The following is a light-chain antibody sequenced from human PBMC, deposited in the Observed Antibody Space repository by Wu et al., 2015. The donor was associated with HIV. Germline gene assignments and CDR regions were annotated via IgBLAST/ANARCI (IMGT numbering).Light chain of an antibody. CDR2: DAS. V-gene: IGKV3-20*01. J-gene: IGKJ5*01. CDR3: QQYGSA. Sequence: EIVLTQSPATLSLSPGERATLSCRASQSVSTYLAWYQQKPGQAPRLLIYDASSRATGIPGRFSGSGSGTDFTLTISRLEPEDFAVYYCQQYGSAFGQGTRLEIK. CDR1: QSVSTY.